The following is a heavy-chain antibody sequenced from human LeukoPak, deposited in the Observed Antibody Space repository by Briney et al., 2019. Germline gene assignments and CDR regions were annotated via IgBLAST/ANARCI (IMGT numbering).Heavy chain of an antibody. J-gene: IGHJ5*02. CDR2: IYYSGST. Sequence: SQTLSLTCTVSGGSISSGGYYWSWLRQHPGKGLEWIGYIYYSGSTYYNPSLKSRVTISVDTSKNQFSLKLSSVTAADTAVYYCARVIAAAGTRWFDPWGQGTLVTVSS. CDR3: ARVIAAAGTRWFDP. CDR1: GGSISSGGYY. D-gene: IGHD6-13*01. V-gene: IGHV4-31*03.